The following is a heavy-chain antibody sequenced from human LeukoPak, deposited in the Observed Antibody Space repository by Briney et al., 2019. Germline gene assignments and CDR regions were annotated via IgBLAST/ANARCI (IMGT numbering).Heavy chain of an antibody. Sequence: PGGSLRLSYAASGFTLNKYWMHWVRQAPGKGLVWVSRINIDGSSISYADSVRGRFTISRDNAKNTLYLQMNNLRAEDTAVYYCTRIPADQTFFDFWGQGTLVTASS. D-gene: IGHD2-2*01. J-gene: IGHJ4*02. V-gene: IGHV3-74*01. CDR3: TRIPADQTFFDF. CDR2: INIDGSSI. CDR1: GFTLNKYW.